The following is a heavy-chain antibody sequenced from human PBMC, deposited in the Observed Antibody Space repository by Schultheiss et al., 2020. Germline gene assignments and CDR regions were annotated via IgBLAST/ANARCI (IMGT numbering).Heavy chain of an antibody. CDR2: IYDSGST. CDR1: GGSISSYY. Sequence: SETLSLTCTVSGGSISSYYWSWIRQPPGKGLEWIGYIYDSGSTNYNPSLKSRVTISVDTSKNQFSLRLTSVTAADTAVYYCAKDGSVLLWFGELLSPGHYGMDVWGQGTTVTVYS. V-gene: IGHV4-59*12. D-gene: IGHD3-10*01. CDR3: AKDGSVLLWFGELLSPGHYGMDV. J-gene: IGHJ6*02.